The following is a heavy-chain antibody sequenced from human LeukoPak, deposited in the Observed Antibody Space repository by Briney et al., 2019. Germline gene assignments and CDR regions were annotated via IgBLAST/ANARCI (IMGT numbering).Heavy chain of an antibody. V-gene: IGHV4-59*02. J-gene: IGHJ6*02. CDR3: ARDARGSSYMDV. Sequence: SETLSPTCTVSGGSVSFYYWSWIRQPPGKGLEWIGYIYYSGSTNYNPSLKSRVTISVDTSKNQFSPKVSSVTAADAAVYYCARDARGSSYMDVWGQGTTVTVSS. CDR1: GGSVSFYY. CDR2: IYYSGST. D-gene: IGHD3-10*01.